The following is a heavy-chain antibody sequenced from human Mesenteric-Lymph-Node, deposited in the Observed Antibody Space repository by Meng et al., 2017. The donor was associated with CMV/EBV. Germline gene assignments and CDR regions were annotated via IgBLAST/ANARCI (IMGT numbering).Heavy chain of an antibody. V-gene: IGHV4-59*12. Sequence: SETLSLTCTVSGGSISSYYWNWIRQPPGKGLEWIGYIYYSGSTNYNPSLKSRVTISVDTSKNQFSLKLSSVTAADTAVYYCARLGLLVVPAANGDDAFDIWGQGTMVTVSS. D-gene: IGHD2-2*01. CDR2: IYYSGST. J-gene: IGHJ3*02. CDR1: GGSISSYY. CDR3: ARLGLLVVPAANGDDAFDI.